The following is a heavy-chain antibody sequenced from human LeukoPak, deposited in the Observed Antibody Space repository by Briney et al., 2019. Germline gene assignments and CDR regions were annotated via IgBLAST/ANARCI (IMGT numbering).Heavy chain of an antibody. CDR2: ISGSGGIT. Sequence: PGGSLRLSCAASGFTFSSCAMNWVRQAPGKGLEWVSGISGSGGITHYADSVRGRFTISRDNSKNTLYLQMNSLRAEDTAVYYCAKKYSTGLDPWGQGTLVTVSS. J-gene: IGHJ5*02. CDR1: GFTFSSCA. V-gene: IGHV3-23*01. CDR3: AKKYSTGLDP. D-gene: IGHD1-26*01.